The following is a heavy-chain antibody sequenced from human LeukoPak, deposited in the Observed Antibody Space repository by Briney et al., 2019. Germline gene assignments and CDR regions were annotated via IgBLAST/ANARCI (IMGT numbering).Heavy chain of an antibody. J-gene: IGHJ4*02. CDR2: ISNSGSDM. V-gene: IGHV3-48*01. Sequence: GGSLRLSCAASGFTVSSNYMSWVRQAPGKGPEWVSFISNSGSDMYYRDSVKGRFTISRDNAENSLYLQMDSLRAEDTAVYFCARERPLDYWGQGTLVTVSS. CDR3: ARERPLDY. CDR1: GFTVSSNY.